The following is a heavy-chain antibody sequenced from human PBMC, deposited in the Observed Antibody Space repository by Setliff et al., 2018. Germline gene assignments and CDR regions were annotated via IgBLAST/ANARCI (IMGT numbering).Heavy chain of an antibody. CDR1: GYTFTGYY. CDR3: ARTYYYASSGYRGYYYYLDV. D-gene: IGHD3-22*01. Sequence: ASVKVSCKASGYTFTGYYMHWVRQAPGQRLEWVGRINPDSGGTNYAQEFPGRVTMTRDTSISTAYMELSRLRSDDTAVYYCARTYYYASSGYRGYYYYLDVWGKGTTVTVSS. V-gene: IGHV1-2*06. J-gene: IGHJ6*03. CDR2: INPDSGGT.